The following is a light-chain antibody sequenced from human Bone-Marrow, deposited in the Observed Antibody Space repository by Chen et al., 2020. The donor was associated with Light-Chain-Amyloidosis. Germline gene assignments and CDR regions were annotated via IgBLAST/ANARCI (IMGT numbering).Light chain of an antibody. CDR1: KNINSY. CDR2: TAS. CDR3: QQSYQSIYT. J-gene: IGKJ2*01. Sequence: DIQMTQSPSSLSASVGDRVTITCRASKNINSYLNWYQQKPGQPPKLLIYTASNLQSGVPARFSGSRSGTDFTLTINSLQPEDLATYYCQQSYQSIYTFGQGTQLDIK. V-gene: IGKV1-39*01.